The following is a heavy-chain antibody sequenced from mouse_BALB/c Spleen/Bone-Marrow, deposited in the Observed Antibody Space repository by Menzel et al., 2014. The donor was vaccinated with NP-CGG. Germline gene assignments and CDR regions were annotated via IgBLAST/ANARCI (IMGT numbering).Heavy chain of an antibody. J-gene: IGHJ4*01. Sequence: DVQLQESGGGLVKPGGSLKLSCAASGFTFSSYAMSWVRQTPEKRLEWVASISSGSSTYYPDSVKGRFTISRDNARNILYLQMSSLRSEDAAMYYCARGRTRGYTMDYWVQGTSVTVSS. CDR3: ARGRTRGYTMDY. CDR2: ISSGSST. CDR1: GFTFSSYA. V-gene: IGHV5-6-5*01.